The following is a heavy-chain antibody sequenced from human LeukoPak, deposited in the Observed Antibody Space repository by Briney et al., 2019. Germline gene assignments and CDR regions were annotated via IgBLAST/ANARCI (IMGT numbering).Heavy chain of an antibody. J-gene: IGHJ4*02. CDR2: IYYSGST. Sequence: SSETLSLTCSVSGGSISSYYWSSIRQPPGKGLEWIGYIYYSGSTNYNPSLKSRVTISVNTSKNEFSPKLSSVTAADTAVYYCARHDWSSPYFDYWGQGILVTVSS. V-gene: IGHV4-59*01. CDR1: GGSISSYY. CDR3: ARHDWSSPYFDY. D-gene: IGHD1-1*01.